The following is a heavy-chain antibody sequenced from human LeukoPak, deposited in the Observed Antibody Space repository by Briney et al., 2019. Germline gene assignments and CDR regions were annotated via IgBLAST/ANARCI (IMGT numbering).Heavy chain of an antibody. J-gene: IGHJ4*02. D-gene: IGHD5-24*01. CDR3: ARARGWLQNFLDC. Sequence: SETLSLTCTVSGGSISSYYWSWIRQPPGKGLEWIGYIYYSGSTNYNPSLKSRVTISVDTSKNQFSLKLSSVTAADTAVYYCARARGWLQNFLDCWGQGTLVTVSS. V-gene: IGHV4-59*01. CDR1: GGSISSYY. CDR2: IYYSGST.